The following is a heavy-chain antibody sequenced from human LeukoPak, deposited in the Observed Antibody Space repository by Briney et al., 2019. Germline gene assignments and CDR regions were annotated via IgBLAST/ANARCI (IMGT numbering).Heavy chain of an antibody. V-gene: IGHV4-34*01. CDR1: GGSFSGYY. CDR2: IDHSGST. D-gene: IGHD1-26*01. Sequence: SETLSLTCAVYGGSFSGYYWSWIRQPPGKGLEWIGEIDHSGSTNYNPSLKSRVTISVDTSKNQFSLKLSSVTAADTAVYYCAGRSGSYYRRYFDYWGQGTLVTVSS. J-gene: IGHJ4*02. CDR3: AGRSGSYYRRYFDY.